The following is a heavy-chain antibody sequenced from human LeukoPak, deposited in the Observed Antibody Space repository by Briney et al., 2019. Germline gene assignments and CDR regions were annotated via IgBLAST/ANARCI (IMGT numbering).Heavy chain of an antibody. Sequence: PGGSLRLSCVGSGFNSHEYGMHWVRQAPGKGLEWVSGIIWSTGRTGYRDSVKGRFTISRDNGENSLYLQMNSLRVEDTALYYCTKDLKPGGADVCGKGTTVIVSS. CDR3: TKDLKPGGADV. CDR1: GFNSHEYG. D-gene: IGHD1-14*01. J-gene: IGHJ6*04. V-gene: IGHV3-9*02. CDR2: IIWSTGRT.